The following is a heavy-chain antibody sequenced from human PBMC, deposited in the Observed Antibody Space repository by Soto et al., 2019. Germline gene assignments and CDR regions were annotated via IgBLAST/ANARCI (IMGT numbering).Heavy chain of an antibody. J-gene: IGHJ1*01. D-gene: IGHD1-26*01. Sequence: QVQVVESGGGVVQPGRSLRLSCAASGFTFSSYAMHWVRQAPGKGLEWVAVISYDGSNKYYADSVKGRFTISRDNSKNTVYLQMNSLRAEDTAVYYCARELGRGACFQHWGQGTLVTVSS. V-gene: IGHV3-30-3*01. CDR1: GFTFSSYA. CDR2: ISYDGSNK. CDR3: ARELGRGACFQH.